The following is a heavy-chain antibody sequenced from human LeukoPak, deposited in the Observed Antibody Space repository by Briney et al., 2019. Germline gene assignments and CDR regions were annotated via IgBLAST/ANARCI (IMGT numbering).Heavy chain of an antibody. CDR1: GYSISSGYY. D-gene: IGHD2/OR15-2a*01. CDR2: IYHSGST. J-gene: IGHJ5*02. Sequence: SETLSLTCTVSGYSISSGYYWGWIRQPPGKGLEWIGSIYHSGSTYYNPSLKSRVTISVDTSKNQFSLKLSSVTAADTAVYYCARDRGSEFYWFDPWGQGTLVTVSS. CDR3: ARDRGSEFYWFDP. V-gene: IGHV4-38-2*02.